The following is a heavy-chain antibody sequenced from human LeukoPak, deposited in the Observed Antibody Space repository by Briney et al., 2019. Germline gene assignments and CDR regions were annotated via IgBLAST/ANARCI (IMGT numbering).Heavy chain of an antibody. CDR3: AKGLRGIFDY. J-gene: IGHJ4*02. V-gene: IGHV4-59*01. Sequence: PQTLSLTCTLSGGSLSSFYWGWIRHPPGEGLEWIYFIYYRQSTTYNPSLKSRFTISVDASKNQFSLKLSSVTAADTAVYYCAKGLRGIFDYWGQGTLVTVSS. CDR1: GGSLSSFY. CDR2: IYYRQST. D-gene: IGHD3-10*01.